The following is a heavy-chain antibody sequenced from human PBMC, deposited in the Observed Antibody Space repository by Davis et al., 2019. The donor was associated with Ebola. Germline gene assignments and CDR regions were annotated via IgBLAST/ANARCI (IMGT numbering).Heavy chain of an antibody. Sequence: ASVKVSCKASGYTFTSYGISWVRQAPGQGLEWMGWISAYNGNTNYAQKLQGRVTMTTDTSTSTAYMELRSLRSDDTAVYYCARAITIFDPKAWFDPWGQGTLVTVSS. V-gene: IGHV1-18*01. J-gene: IGHJ5*02. D-gene: IGHD3-3*01. CDR1: GYTFTSYG. CDR3: ARAITIFDPKAWFDP. CDR2: ISAYNGNT.